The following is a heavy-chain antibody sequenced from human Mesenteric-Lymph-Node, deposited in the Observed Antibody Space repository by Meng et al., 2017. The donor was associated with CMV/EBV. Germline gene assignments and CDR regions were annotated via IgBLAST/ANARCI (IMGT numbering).Heavy chain of an antibody. CDR3: AFSGVSGVNY. Sequence: GESLKISCVVSRFTFSSYEMNWVRQAPGKGLEWVSYISSSSGSTIHYADSVKGRFTISRDNAKNSLYLQMNSLRAEDTAVYYCAFSGVSGVNYWGQGTLVTVSS. V-gene: IGHV3-48*03. J-gene: IGHJ4*02. CDR2: ISSSSGSTI. D-gene: IGHD5-12*01. CDR1: RFTFSSYE.